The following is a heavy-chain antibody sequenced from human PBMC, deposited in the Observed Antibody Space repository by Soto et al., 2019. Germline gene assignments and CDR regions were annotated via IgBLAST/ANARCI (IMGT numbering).Heavy chain of an antibody. Sequence: EVQLVESGGGLVQPGGSLRLSCAASGFTFSNYWMHWVRLPPGKGLLWVSRINIGGSAANYAGSVEGRFTVSRDDAKNTLYLQMNSLRDDETAVYYCVRGTNGWYGIDYWGEGAPVTVSS. CDR3: VRGTNGWYGIDY. CDR1: GFTFSNYW. J-gene: IGHJ4*02. V-gene: IGHV3-74*01. CDR2: INIGGSAA. D-gene: IGHD6-19*01.